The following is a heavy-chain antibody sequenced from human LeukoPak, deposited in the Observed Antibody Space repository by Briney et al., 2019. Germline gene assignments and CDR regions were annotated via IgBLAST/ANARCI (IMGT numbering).Heavy chain of an antibody. D-gene: IGHD1-26*01. J-gene: IGHJ4*02. CDR3: ARSIVGATLDS. CDR2: ISSSSNYI. V-gene: IGHV3-21*01. Sequence: GGSLRLSCAASGFTFSAYNMNWVRQAPGKGLEWVSCISSSSNYIYYADSVKGRFTISRDNAKNTLYLQMNSLRAEDTAVYYCARSIVGATLDSWGQGTLVTVSS. CDR1: GFTFSAYN.